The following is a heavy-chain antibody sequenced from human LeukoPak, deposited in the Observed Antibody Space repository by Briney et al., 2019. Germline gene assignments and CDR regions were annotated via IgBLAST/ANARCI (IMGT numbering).Heavy chain of an antibody. D-gene: IGHD5-24*01. J-gene: IGHJ4*02. V-gene: IGHV3-33*06. CDR2: IWYDGSNK. CDR1: GFTFSSYG. Sequence: GRSLRLSCAASGFTFSSYGMHWVRQAPGKGLEWVAVIWYDGSNKYYADSVKGRFAISRDNSKNTLYLQMNSLRAEDTAVYYCAKDLPGRDGYNPNLDYWGQGTLVTVSS. CDR3: AKDLPGRDGYNPNLDY.